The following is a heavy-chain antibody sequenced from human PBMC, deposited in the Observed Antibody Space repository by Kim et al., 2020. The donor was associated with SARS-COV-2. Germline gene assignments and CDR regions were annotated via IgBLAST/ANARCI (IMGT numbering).Heavy chain of an antibody. CDR2: VNPNGGGT. CDR1: GYSFTGYY. J-gene: IGHJ4*02. Sequence: ASVKVSCKASGYSFTGYYIHWVRQAPGQGLEWMGRVNPNGGGTNYAQSFQGRVTMTRDTSISTAYMELSSLISGDTAVYYCAREDYTSSWYYFDFWGQGTLVTVSS. D-gene: IGHD6-13*01. CDR3: AREDYTSSWYYFDF. V-gene: IGHV1-2*06.